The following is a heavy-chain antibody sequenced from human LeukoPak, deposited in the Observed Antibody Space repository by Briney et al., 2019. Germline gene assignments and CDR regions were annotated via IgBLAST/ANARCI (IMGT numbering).Heavy chain of an antibody. CDR2: IKQDGSET. CDR1: GFSFSNYW. CDR3: AELGITMIGGV. J-gene: IGHJ6*04. Sequence: TGGSLRLSCAASGFSFSNYWMSWVRQAPGKGLEWVANIKQDGSETYYVDSVKGRFTISRDNAKNSLYLQMNSLRAEDTAVYYCAELGITMIGGVWGKGTTVTISS. D-gene: IGHD3-10*02. V-gene: IGHV3-7*01.